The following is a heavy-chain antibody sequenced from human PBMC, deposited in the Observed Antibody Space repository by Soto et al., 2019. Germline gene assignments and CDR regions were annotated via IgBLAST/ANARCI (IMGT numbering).Heavy chain of an antibody. D-gene: IGHD6-13*01. CDR2: FDPEDGET. Sequence: ASVKVSCKASGYTFTSYAMHWVRQAPGQRLEWMGGFDPEDGETIYAQKFQGRVTMTEDTSTDTAYMELSSLRSEDTAVYYCATDGLRVAAAGTDWFDPWGQGTLVTVSS. CDR3: ATDGLRVAAAGTDWFDP. V-gene: IGHV1-24*01. CDR1: GYTFTSYA. J-gene: IGHJ5*02.